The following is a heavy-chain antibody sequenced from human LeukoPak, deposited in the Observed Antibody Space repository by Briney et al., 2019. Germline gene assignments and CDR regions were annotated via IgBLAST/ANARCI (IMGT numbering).Heavy chain of an antibody. J-gene: IGHJ4*02. CDR3: AKIFGVVMLTEFDY. Sequence: HPGGSLRLSCAASGFTFSTSAMGWVRQAPGKGLEWVSGISVSGYSTYYAESVKSRFTISRDNSKNTLYLQMNSLRAEDTAVYYCAKIFGVVMLTEFDYWGQGTVVTVSS. CDR2: ISVSGYST. D-gene: IGHD3-3*01. V-gene: IGHV3-23*01. CDR1: GFTFSTSA.